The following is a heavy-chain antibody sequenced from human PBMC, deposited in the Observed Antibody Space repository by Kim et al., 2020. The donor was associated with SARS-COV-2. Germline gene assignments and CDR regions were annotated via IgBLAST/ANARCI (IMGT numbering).Heavy chain of an antibody. CDR1: GYTFTSYG. CDR2: ISAYNGNT. J-gene: IGHJ6*02. CDR3: AREEGWELPADYYYYYGMDV. Sequence: ASVKVSCKASGYTFTSYGISWVRQAPGQGLEWMGWISAYNGNTNYAQKLQGRVTMTTDTSTSTAYMELRSLRSDDTAVYYWAREEGWELPADYYYYYGMDVWGQGTTVTVSS. V-gene: IGHV1-18*01. D-gene: IGHD1-26*01.